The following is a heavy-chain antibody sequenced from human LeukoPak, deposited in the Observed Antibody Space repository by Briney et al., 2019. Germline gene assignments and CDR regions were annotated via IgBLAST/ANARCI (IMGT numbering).Heavy chain of an antibody. CDR2: ISGSGGST. J-gene: IGHJ4*02. CDR3: AKEVLRYLDWLSQGLDY. D-gene: IGHD3-9*01. CDR1: GFTFSSYA. Sequence: QPGGSLRLSCAASGFTFSSYAMSWVRQAPGKGLEWVSAISGSGGSTYYADSVKGRFTISRDNSKNTLYLQMNSLRAEDTAVYYCAKEVLRYLDWLSQGLDYWGQGTLVTVSS. V-gene: IGHV3-23*01.